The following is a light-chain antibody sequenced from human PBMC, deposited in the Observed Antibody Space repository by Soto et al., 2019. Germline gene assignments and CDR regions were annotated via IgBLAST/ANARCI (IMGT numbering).Light chain of an antibody. CDR3: QQYSNWPYT. V-gene: IGKV3-15*01. CDR2: GAS. J-gene: IGKJ2*01. CDR1: QSVNNN. Sequence: EIVMTQSPATLSVSPGERATLSCRASQSVNNNLAWYQQKPGQVPSLLIYGASTRATGIPARFSGSGSGTEFTLTISSLQSEDFAVYYCQQYSNWPYTFGQGTKLEIK.